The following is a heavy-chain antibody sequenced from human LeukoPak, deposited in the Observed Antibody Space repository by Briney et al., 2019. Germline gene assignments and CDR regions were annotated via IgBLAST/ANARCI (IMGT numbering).Heavy chain of an antibody. CDR2: IYYGVGN. Sequence: SQTLSLTCTVSGGSISSGDYYWGWVRQPPGTGLEWIGYIYYGVGNYDKTSLRSGVTISVDTSKTQFSLKLSSVTAADTAVYYCARVVSASRITIFGVVIDYFDYWGQGTLVTVSS. V-gene: IGHV4-30-4*08. CDR3: ARVVSASRITIFGVVIDYFDY. CDR1: GGSISSGDYY. J-gene: IGHJ4*02. D-gene: IGHD3-3*01.